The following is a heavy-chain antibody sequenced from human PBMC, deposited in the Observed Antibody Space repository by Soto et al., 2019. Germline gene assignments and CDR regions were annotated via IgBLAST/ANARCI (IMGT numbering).Heavy chain of an antibody. D-gene: IGHD4-17*01. CDR1: GGSISNYY. J-gene: IGHJ5*02. CDR2: VDYTGNTIF. CDR3: ARFPDYGAYVAP. V-gene: IGHV4-59*12. Sequence: PSESLSLARILSGGSISNYYWSWIRQSPGKGLEWIGYVDYTGNTIFKYNPSLESRVTISVDTSKNQFSLNLRSVTAADTAIYNCARFPDYGAYVAPWGQGTLVTVSS.